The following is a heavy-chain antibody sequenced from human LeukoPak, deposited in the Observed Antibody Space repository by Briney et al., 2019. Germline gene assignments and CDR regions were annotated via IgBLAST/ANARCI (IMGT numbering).Heavy chain of an antibody. V-gene: IGHV3-21*01. J-gene: IGHJ3*02. CDR1: GFTFSSYS. D-gene: IGHD1-26*01. CDR3: ARVAEWELLQNAFDI. CDR2: ISSSSSYI. Sequence: GGSLRLSCAASGFTFSSYSMNWVRQAPGKGLEWVSSISSSSSYIYYADSVKGRHTISRDNSNNTLYLQMNSLSAEDTAVYYCARVAEWELLQNAFDIWGQGTMVTVSS.